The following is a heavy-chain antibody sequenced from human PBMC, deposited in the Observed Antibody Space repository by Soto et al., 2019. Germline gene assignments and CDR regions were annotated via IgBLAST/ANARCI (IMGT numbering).Heavy chain of an antibody. D-gene: IGHD6-19*01. CDR1: GGTFSSYA. Sequence: SVKVSCKASGGTFSSYAISWVRQAPGQGLEWMGGIIPIFGTANYAQKFQGRVTITADESTSTAYMELSSLRSEDTAVYYCARVESSGWYKLYPDDWGQGTRVTVAS. J-gene: IGHJ4*02. CDR3: ARVESSGWYKLYPDD. V-gene: IGHV1-69*13. CDR2: IIPIFGTA.